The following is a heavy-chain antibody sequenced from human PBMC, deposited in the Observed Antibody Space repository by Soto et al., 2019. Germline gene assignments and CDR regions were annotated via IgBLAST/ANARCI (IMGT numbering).Heavy chain of an antibody. CDR3: ARAAAGTAWFDP. J-gene: IGHJ5*02. V-gene: IGHV4-31*03. D-gene: IGHD6-13*01. CDR1: GGSISSGGYY. Sequence: SETLSLTCTVSGGSISSGGYYWSWIRQHPGKGLEWIGYIYYSGSTYYNPSLKSRVTISVDTSKNQFSLKLSSVTAADTAVYYCARAAAGTAWFDPWGQGTLVTVSS. CDR2: IYYSGST.